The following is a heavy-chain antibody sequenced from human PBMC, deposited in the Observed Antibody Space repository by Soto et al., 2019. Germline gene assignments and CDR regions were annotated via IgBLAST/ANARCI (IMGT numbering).Heavy chain of an antibody. CDR3: ARGVGSGSYYNQYNWFDP. Sequence: ASVKVSCKASGYTFTNYGMSWVRQAPGQGLEWMGWINVYNGNTKYAQKVQGRVTMTTDTSTSTAYMELRSLRSDDTAVYYCARGVGSGSYYNQYNWFDPWGQGTLVTVSS. CDR2: INVYNGNT. J-gene: IGHJ5*02. D-gene: IGHD3-10*01. CDR1: GYTFTNYG. V-gene: IGHV1-18*01.